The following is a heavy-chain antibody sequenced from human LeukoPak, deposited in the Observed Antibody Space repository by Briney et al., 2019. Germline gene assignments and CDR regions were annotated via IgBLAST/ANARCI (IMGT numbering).Heavy chain of an antibody. CDR2: ISGNGGKT. V-gene: IGHV3-23*01. D-gene: IGHD3-16*02. Sequence: GGSLRLYCEGSGLSFSSYAMSWVRQAPGKGLEWVSGISGNGGKTYYADSVKGRLTISRDNSKNTLYLQMNSLRVDDTAAYYCAKLYYDYVWGSYRYYFFDSWGQGTLVTVSS. CDR1: GLSFSSYA. J-gene: IGHJ4*02. CDR3: AKLYYDYVWGSYRYYFFDS.